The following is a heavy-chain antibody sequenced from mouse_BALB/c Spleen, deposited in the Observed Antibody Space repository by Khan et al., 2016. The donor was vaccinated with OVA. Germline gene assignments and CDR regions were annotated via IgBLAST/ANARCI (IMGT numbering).Heavy chain of an antibody. V-gene: IGHV1-7*01. CDR3: ARAGVYDGYCAWFAF. CDR2: INPITGYT. Sequence: QVQLQQSGVELAKPGASVKMSCKASGYTFTSYWMHWVKQRPGQGLEWIGYINPITGYTEFNQKFKDKATLTADKSSSTAYMQLSSLTSEDSAVYYCARAGVYDGYCAWFAFWGQGTLVTVSA. D-gene: IGHD2-3*01. CDR1: GYTFTSYW. J-gene: IGHJ3*01.